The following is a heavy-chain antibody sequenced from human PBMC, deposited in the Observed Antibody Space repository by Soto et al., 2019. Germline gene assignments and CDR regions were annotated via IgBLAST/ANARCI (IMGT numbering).Heavy chain of an antibody. J-gene: IGHJ3*02. V-gene: IGHV3-74*01. D-gene: IGHD6-6*01. Sequence: GGSLRLSCAASGFTFSSYCMHWVRQAPGKGLVWVSRISSDGSSTSYADSVKGRFTISRDNAKNTLYLQMNSLRAEDTVVNHGARGAYSRSSTIWWHPDDLDIWGQGTMVTVSS. CDR1: GFTFSSYC. CDR2: ISSDGSST. CDR3: ARGAYSRSSTIWWHPDDLDI.